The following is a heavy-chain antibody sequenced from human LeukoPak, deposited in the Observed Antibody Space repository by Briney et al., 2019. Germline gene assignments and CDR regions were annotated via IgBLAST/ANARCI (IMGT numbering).Heavy chain of an antibody. CDR1: GFTFGTYW. D-gene: IGHD3-10*01. Sequence: GGSLRLSCAASGFTFGTYWMTWVRQAPGKGLEWVANIKEDGTEESYVDSAKGRFTISRDNARNSLYLQMNSLRAVDTAVYYCARGRDYYWYWGQGTLVTVSS. CDR3: ARGRDYYWY. CDR2: IKEDGTEE. V-gene: IGHV3-7*03. J-gene: IGHJ4*02.